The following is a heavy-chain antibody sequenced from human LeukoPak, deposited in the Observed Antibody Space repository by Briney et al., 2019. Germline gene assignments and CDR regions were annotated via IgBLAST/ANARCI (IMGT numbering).Heavy chain of an antibody. Sequence: ASVKVSCEASGYTFTNYGISWVRQAPGQGLEWMGWISVYNGKTNYAQKLQGRVTMTTDTSTSTAYMELRSLRSDDTAVYYCARWRNYGNYYMDVWGKGTTVTVSS. D-gene: IGHD4-11*01. V-gene: IGHV1-18*01. J-gene: IGHJ6*03. CDR1: GYTFTNYG. CDR2: ISVYNGKT. CDR3: ARWRNYGNYYMDV.